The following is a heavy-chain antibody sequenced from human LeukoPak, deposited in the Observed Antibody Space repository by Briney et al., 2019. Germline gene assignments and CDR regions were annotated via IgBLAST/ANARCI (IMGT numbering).Heavy chain of an antibody. D-gene: IGHD1-26*01. CDR3: ARLDSGSSDY. Sequence: GGSLRLSCAASGFTFSSYGMHWVRQAPVKVLEWVAIIWYDGSNKYYADSVKGRFTISRDNSKNTLYLQMNSLRAEDTAVYYCARLDSGSSDYWGQGTLVTVSS. V-gene: IGHV3-33*01. J-gene: IGHJ4*02. CDR2: IWYDGSNK. CDR1: GFTFSSYG.